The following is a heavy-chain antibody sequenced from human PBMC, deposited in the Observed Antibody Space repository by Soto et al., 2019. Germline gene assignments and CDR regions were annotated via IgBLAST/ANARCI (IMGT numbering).Heavy chain of an antibody. D-gene: IGHD6-19*01. Sequence: QVQLQESGPGLVKPSGTLSLTCAVSGDSISSPKWWTWVRQPPGKGLEWIGDMLHSGTANYNPSLKSRGTISVDKSKNQFSLNLYSVTAADTAVYYCAYSPGWYRHDLWGPGTLVIVSS. V-gene: IGHV4-4*02. J-gene: IGHJ3*01. CDR3: AYSPGWYRHDL. CDR1: GDSISSPKW. CDR2: MLHSGTA.